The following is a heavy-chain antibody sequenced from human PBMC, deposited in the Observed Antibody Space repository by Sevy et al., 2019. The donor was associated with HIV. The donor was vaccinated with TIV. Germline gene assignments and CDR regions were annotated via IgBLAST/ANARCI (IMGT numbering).Heavy chain of an antibody. Sequence: GGSLRLSCAASGFTFSDYYMSWIRQAPGKGLEWVPYISSSGSTIYYADSVKGRFTISRDNAKNSLYLQMNSLRAEDTAVYYCARAKSSGWSTYFDYWGQGTLVTVSS. D-gene: IGHD6-19*01. CDR3: ARAKSSGWSTYFDY. CDR2: ISSSGSTI. V-gene: IGHV3-11*01. J-gene: IGHJ4*02. CDR1: GFTFSDYY.